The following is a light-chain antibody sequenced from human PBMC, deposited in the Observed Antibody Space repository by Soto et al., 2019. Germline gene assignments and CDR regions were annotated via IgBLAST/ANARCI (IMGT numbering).Light chain of an antibody. V-gene: IGKV3-20*01. Sequence: EIVLTQSPGTLSLSPGERATLSCRASQSVSSSYLAWYQQKPGQAPRLLIYGASSRATGIPDRFSGSGSGKDFTLTISRLEHEEFAVYYCQQYGRSPWTFGQGTKVPIQ. CDR3: QQYGRSPWT. J-gene: IGKJ1*01. CDR2: GAS. CDR1: QSVSSSY.